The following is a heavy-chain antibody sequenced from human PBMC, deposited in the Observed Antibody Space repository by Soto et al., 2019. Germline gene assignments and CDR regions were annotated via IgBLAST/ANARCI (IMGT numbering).Heavy chain of an antibody. J-gene: IGHJ4*02. Sequence: GGSLRLSCAASGFTFSSYAMHWVRQAPGKGLEWVAVISYDGSNKYYADSVKGRFTISRDNSKNTLYLQMNSLRAEDTAVYYCARDLYYDSSGYYCPLDYWGQGTLVTVS. V-gene: IGHV3-30-3*01. CDR3: ARDLYYDSSGYYCPLDY. D-gene: IGHD3-22*01. CDR1: GFTFSSYA. CDR2: ISYDGSNK.